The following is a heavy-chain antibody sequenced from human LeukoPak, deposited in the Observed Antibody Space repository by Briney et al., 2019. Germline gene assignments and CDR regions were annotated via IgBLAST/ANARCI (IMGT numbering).Heavy chain of an antibody. V-gene: IGHV3-7*01. CDR2: IKQDGILK. CDR1: GFTFRSYW. J-gene: IGHJ5*02. CDR3: ARLGGETTRFDL. Sequence: PGGSLRLPCAASGFTFRSYWMSWVRQAPGRGLDWVATIKQDGILKHYVDSVKGRFTISRDNAEHSLYLQMDSLRVEDTAVYYCARLGGETTRFDLWGQGALVTVSS. D-gene: IGHD3-16*01.